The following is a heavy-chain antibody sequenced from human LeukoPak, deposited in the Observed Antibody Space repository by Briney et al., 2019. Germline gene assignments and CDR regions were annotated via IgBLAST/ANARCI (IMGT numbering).Heavy chain of an antibody. V-gene: IGHV4-30-4*08. Sequence: TSQTLSLTCTVSGGSISSGDYYWSWIRQPPGKGLEWIGYIYYSGSTYYNPSLKSRVTISVDTSKNQFSLKLSSVTAADTAVYYCARGSFSVRYFDLWGRGTLVTVSS. CDR1: GGSISSGDYY. CDR2: IYYSGST. CDR3: ARGSFSVRYFDL. D-gene: IGHD2-8*01. J-gene: IGHJ2*01.